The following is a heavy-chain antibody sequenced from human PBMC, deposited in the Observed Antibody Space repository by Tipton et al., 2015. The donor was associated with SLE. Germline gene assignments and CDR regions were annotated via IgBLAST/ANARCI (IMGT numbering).Heavy chain of an antibody. CDR2: ISASGGNT. Sequence: SLRLSCADSGFTLSSYAMGWVRQGPGKGLECTSAISASGGNTYYADSVKGRFTVSRDNSKNTLYLQMDSLRAEDSAVYYCAKGIFGIIVTNFDSWGQGTRVTVSS. CDR3: AKGIFGIIVTNFDS. J-gene: IGHJ4*02. D-gene: IGHD3-3*01. V-gene: IGHV3-23*01. CDR1: GFTLSSYA.